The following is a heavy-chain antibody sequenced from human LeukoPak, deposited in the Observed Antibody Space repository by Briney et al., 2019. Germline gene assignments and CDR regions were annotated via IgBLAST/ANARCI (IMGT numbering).Heavy chain of an antibody. CDR1: GFTFSSYW. Sequence: GGSLRLSCAASGFTFSSYWMHWVRQAPGKGLVWVSRINSDGSSTSYADSVKGRFTISRDNAKNTLYLQMNSLRAEDTAVYYCAKTATIFGVVTTLAFDYWGQGTLVTVSS. V-gene: IGHV3-74*01. J-gene: IGHJ4*02. CDR2: INSDGSST. CDR3: AKTATIFGVVTTLAFDY. D-gene: IGHD3-3*01.